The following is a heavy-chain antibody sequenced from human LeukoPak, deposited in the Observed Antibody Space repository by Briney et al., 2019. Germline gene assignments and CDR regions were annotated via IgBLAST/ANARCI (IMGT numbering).Heavy chain of an antibody. CDR2: IYSGGST. Sequence: QPGGSLRLSCAASGFTFSTSAMNWVRQAPGKGLEWVSVIYSGGSTYYADSVKGRFTISRDNSKNTLYLQMNSLRAEDTAVYYCARVSDDSSGYYYYYYMDVWGKGTTVTISS. J-gene: IGHJ6*03. V-gene: IGHV3-53*01. CDR1: GFTFSTSA. D-gene: IGHD3-22*01. CDR3: ARVSDDSSGYYYYYYMDV.